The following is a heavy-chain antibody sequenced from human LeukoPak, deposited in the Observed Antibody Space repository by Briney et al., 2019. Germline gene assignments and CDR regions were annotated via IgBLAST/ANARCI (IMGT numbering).Heavy chain of an antibody. D-gene: IGHD3-10*01. V-gene: IGHV3-74*01. CDR2: ITGDGSSS. Sequence: GGSLRLSCAAPGFPFANTWMHWVRQAPGKGLVWVSLITGDGSSSNYADSVKGRFTISRDNAKNTLYLQMHSLRAEDTAVYYCVIGGTYGSGSWGQGTLVTVSS. CDR3: VIGGTYGSGS. CDR1: GFPFANTW. J-gene: IGHJ4*02.